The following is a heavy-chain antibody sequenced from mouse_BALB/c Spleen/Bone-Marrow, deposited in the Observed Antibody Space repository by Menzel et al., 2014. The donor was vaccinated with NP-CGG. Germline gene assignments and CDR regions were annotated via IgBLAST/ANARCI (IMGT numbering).Heavy chain of an antibody. CDR3: AREACNGPDY. D-gene: IGHD1-2*01. V-gene: IGHV1S81*02. CDR1: GYTFTRYW. Sequence: VQLQESGAELVKPGASVKMSCKASGYTFTRYWMDWVKQRPGQGLEWIGEINPSNGRTNYNEKFKSKATLTVDKSSSTAYMQVSSLTPDDTAVYYCAREACNGPDYWGQGTSLTVS. J-gene: IGHJ2*02. CDR2: INPSNGRT.